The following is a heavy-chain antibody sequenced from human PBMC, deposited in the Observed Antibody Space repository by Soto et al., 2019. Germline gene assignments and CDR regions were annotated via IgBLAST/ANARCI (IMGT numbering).Heavy chain of an antibody. D-gene: IGHD3-22*01. CDR2: IFPSGSDT. CDR1: GYRFTSYW. Sequence: PGESLKISCRTSGYRFTSYWIALVRQMPGKGLEWMGIIFPSGSDTRYSPSFQGQVTLSADRSTSTVFLQWASLKASDTAVYFCARKDESGYFNWFDPWGQGTLVTVSS. V-gene: IGHV5-51*01. CDR3: ARKDESGYFNWFDP. J-gene: IGHJ5*02.